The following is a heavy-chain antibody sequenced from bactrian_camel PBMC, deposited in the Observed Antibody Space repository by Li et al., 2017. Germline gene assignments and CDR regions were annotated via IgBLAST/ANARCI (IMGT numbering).Heavy chain of an antibody. V-gene: IGHV3-3*01. Sequence: HVQLVESGGGSVQAGGSLRLSCEVSGITEGTNCIGWFRQAPGKEREGVAAIMILGATTYYTDSVKGRFTISQDNAKNTVYLQLDSLQPDDTATYYCAAVNTGTGGCYAPLTSVPEFHYRGQGTQVTVS. J-gene: IGHJ4*01. CDR2: IMILGATT. CDR1: GITEGTNC. D-gene: IGHD7*01.